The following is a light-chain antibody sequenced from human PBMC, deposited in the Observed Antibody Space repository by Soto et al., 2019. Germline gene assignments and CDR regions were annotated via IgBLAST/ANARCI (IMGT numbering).Light chain of an antibody. CDR2: LNSDGSH. V-gene: IGLV4-69*01. CDR3: QTWGTGYWV. CDR1: SGHSNYA. Sequence: QSVLTQSPSASASLGASVKLTCTLSSGHSNYAIAWYQQQPEKGPRFLMKLNSDGSHTKKDGIPDRFSGSSSGAERYLTISSLQSEDEADYYCQTWGTGYWVFGGGTKLTVL. J-gene: IGLJ3*02.